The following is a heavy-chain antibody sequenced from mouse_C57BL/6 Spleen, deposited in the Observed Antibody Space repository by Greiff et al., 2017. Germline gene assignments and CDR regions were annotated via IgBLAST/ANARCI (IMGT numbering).Heavy chain of an antibody. CDR2: ISSGGDYI. CDR3: TRAYYYGSSDWYFDV. V-gene: IGHV5-9-1*02. Sequence: DVHLVESGEGLVKPGGSLKLSCAASGFTFSSYAMSWVRQTPEKRLEWVAYISSGGDYIDYADTVKGRFTISRDNARNTLYLQMSSLKSEDTAMYYCTRAYYYGSSDWYFDVWGTGTTVTVSS. D-gene: IGHD1-1*01. CDR1: GFTFSSYA. J-gene: IGHJ1*03.